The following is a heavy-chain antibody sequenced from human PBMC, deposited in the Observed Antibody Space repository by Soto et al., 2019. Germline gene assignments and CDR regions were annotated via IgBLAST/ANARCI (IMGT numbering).Heavy chain of an antibody. D-gene: IGHD6-13*01. J-gene: IGHJ6*01. Sequence: ASVKVSCKASGYTFTSYGISWLRQAPGQGLEWMGWISAYNGNTNYAQKLQGRVTMTTDTSTSTAYMELRSLRSDDTAVYYCARDTPIAAAGNPYYYYGMDVWGQGTTVTVSS. CDR1: GYTFTSYG. V-gene: IGHV1-18*01. CDR2: ISAYNGNT. CDR3: ARDTPIAAAGNPYYYYGMDV.